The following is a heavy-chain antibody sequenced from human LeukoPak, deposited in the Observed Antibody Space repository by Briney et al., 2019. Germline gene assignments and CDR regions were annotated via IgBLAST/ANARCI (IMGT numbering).Heavy chain of an antibody. V-gene: IGHV3-53*01. CDR1: GFTFSSYD. D-gene: IGHD4-11*01. CDR3: ARYSTDAFDI. Sequence: GGTLRLSCAASGFTFSSYDMSWVRQAPGKGLEWVSVIYSGGSTYYADSVKGRFTISRDNSKNTLYLQMNSLRAEDTAVYYCARYSTDAFDIWGQGTMVTVSS. CDR2: IYSGGST. J-gene: IGHJ3*02.